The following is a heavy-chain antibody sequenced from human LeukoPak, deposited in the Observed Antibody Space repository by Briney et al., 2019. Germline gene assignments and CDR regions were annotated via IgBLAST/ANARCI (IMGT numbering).Heavy chain of an antibody. D-gene: IGHD6-19*01. J-gene: IGHJ5*02. Sequence: GGSLRLSCAASGFTFSSYAMSWVRQAPGKRLEWVSAISDRGDSTYYTDSVKGRFTISRDNSKKTLYLQMNSLRVEDTAVYYCAKDRIAVVAGDWYDPWGQGTRVTVSS. V-gene: IGHV3-23*01. CDR3: AKDRIAVVAGDWYDP. CDR2: ISDRGDST. CDR1: GFTFSSYA.